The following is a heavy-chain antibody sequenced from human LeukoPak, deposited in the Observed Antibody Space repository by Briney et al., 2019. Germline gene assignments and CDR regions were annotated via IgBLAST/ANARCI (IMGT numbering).Heavy chain of an antibody. J-gene: IGHJ4*02. CDR2: ISAYNGNT. D-gene: IGHD6-13*01. CDR3: ARAAHPYSSSWKGDYFDY. Sequence: GASVKVSCKASGYTFTSYGISWVRQAPGQGLEWMGWISAYNGNTNYAQKLQGRVTMTTDTSTSTAYMELRSLGSDDTAVYYCARAAHPYSSSWKGDYFDYWGQGTLVTVSS. CDR1: GYTFTSYG. V-gene: IGHV1-18*01.